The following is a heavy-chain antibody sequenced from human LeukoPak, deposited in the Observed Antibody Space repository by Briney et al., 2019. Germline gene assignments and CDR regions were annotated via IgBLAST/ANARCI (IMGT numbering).Heavy chain of an antibody. CDR2: ISSSSSTI. CDR3: ARSRYTIASAAYSEYFQE. CDR1: GFIFSSYS. D-gene: IGHD2-2*02. J-gene: IGHJ1*01. Sequence: GGSLRLSCAASGFIFSSYSMNWVRQAPGRGLEWVSHISSSSSTIYYADSVKGRFTISRDNAKNSLYLQMNSLRAEDTAVYYCARSRYTIASAAYSEYFQEWGQGTLVTVSS. V-gene: IGHV3-48*01.